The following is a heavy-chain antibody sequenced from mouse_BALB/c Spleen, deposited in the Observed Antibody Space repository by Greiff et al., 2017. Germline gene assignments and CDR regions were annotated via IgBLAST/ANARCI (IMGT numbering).Heavy chain of an antibody. J-gene: IGHJ1*01. CDR1: GFSLSTSGMG. CDR2: IYWDDDK. CDR3: ARRGRRGYWYFDV. D-gene: IGHD2-12*01. Sequence: VKLQESGPGILQPSQTLSLTCSFSGFSLSTSGMGVSWIRQPSGKGLEWLAHIYWDDDKRYNPSLKSRLTISKDTSSNQVFLKITSVDTADTATYYCARRGRRGYWYFDVWGAGTTVTVSS. V-gene: IGHV8-12*01.